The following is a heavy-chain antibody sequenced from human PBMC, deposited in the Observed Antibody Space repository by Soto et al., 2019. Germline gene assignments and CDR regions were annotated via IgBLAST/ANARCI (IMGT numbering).Heavy chain of an antibody. CDR1: GFTFDDYA. CDR3: AKDMSSEQLERLFYY. V-gene: IGHV3-9*01. CDR2: ISWNSGSI. Sequence: EVQLVESGGGLVQPGRSLRLSCAASGFTFDDYAMHWERQAPGKGLEWVSGISWNSGSIGYADSVKGRFTISRDNAKNSLYLQMKSLRAEDTALYYCAKDMSSEQLERLFYYWGQGTLVTVSS. D-gene: IGHD1-1*01. J-gene: IGHJ4*02.